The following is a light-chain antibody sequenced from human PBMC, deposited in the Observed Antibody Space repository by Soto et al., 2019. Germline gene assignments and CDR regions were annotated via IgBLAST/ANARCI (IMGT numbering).Light chain of an antibody. Sequence: EVVLTQSPATLSLSAGERATLSCRASQSVSNNILAWYQQKPGQAPRLLIYDASNRAPGIPARFSGSGSGTDFTLTISSLEPEDFAIYYCQQSNNWLTFGGGTKLEIK. CDR1: QSVSNN. CDR2: DAS. V-gene: IGKV3-11*01. J-gene: IGKJ4*01. CDR3: QQSNNWLT.